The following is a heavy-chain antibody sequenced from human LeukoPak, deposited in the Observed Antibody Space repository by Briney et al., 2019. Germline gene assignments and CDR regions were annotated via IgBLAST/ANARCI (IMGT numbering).Heavy chain of an antibody. D-gene: IGHD5-18*01. J-gene: IGHJ6*03. CDR3: AREGYSYGYPYYYYYYYMDV. CDR1: GYTFTSYA. Sequence: ASVKVSCKASGYTFTSYAMHWVRQAPGQRLEWMGWINDGNGNTKYSQEFQGRVTITRDTSASTAYMELSSLRSEDMAVYYCAREGYSYGYPYYYYYYYMDVWGKGTTVTVSS. CDR2: INDGNGNT. V-gene: IGHV1-3*03.